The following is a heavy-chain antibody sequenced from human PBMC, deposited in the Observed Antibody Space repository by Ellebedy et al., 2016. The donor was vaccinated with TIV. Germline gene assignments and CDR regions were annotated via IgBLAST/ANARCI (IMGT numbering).Heavy chain of an antibody. J-gene: IGHJ5*02. CDR3: ARGRGPLVSRNWFDP. CDR2: MNPNSGNT. CDR1: GYTFTSYD. D-gene: IGHD2-8*01. Sequence: ASVKVSCXASGYTFTSYDINWVRQATGQGLEWMGWMNPNSGNTGYAQKFQGRVTMTRNTSISTAYMELSSLRSEDTAVYYCARGRGPLVSRNWFDPWGQGTLVTVSS. V-gene: IGHV1-8*01.